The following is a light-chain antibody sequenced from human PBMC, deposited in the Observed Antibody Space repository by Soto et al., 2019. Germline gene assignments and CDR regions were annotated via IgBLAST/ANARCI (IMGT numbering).Light chain of an antibody. Sequence: EIVMTQSPATLSVSPGESATLSCRASQSISSELAWYQQKPGQPPRLLIYGASTRATGVPARFTGSESGSDFTLTISGLQSEDFAVYYCQQGHNWPLTFCQGTRLEI. CDR1: QSISSE. V-gene: IGKV3-15*01. CDR2: GAS. J-gene: IGKJ2*01. CDR3: QQGHNWPLT.